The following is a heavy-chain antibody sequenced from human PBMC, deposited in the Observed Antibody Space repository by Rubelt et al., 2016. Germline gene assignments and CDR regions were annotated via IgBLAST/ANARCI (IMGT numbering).Heavy chain of an antibody. CDR3: AKDVANAMDV. V-gene: IGHV1-2*02. CDR1: GYTFTDYY. CDR2: ITPQGET. J-gene: IGHJ6*02. Sequence: QVQMVQSGTEVKEPGASVKVSCKASGYTFTDYYMHWVRQAPGQGLEWMAWITPQGETNSAPKFQDRVILTRDTSSRTVFMELNILMFDDTAVYYCAKDVANAMDVWGQGTTVIVSS. D-gene: IGHD2-21*01.